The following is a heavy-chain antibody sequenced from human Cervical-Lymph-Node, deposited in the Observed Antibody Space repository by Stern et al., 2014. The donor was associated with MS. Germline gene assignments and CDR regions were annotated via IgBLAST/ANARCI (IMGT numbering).Heavy chain of an antibody. D-gene: IGHD2-15*01. CDR1: GFIFSNYA. V-gene: IGHV3-30-3*01. Sequence: VQLVQSGGGVVQPGRSLRLSCAASGFIFSNYAMHWVLQAPGKGLDWVAFVFNEGSKQFYADSVKGRFTISRDNANNTLYLQMNSLRPEDTAVYYCGRDTCRGGGCYFRYWGQGILITVSS. J-gene: IGHJ4*02. CDR3: GRDTCRGGGCYFRY. CDR2: VFNEGSKQ.